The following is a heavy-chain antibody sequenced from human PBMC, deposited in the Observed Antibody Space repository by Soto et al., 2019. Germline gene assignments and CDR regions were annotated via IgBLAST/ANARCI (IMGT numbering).Heavy chain of an antibody. V-gene: IGHV4-59*01. J-gene: IGHJ1*01. Sequence: ETLSLTCTVSGGSISSYYWTWIRQPPGKGLEWIGYIYYSGSTNYNPSLKSRVTISVDTSINQFSLKLTSVTAADTAVYYCARGWGGYFQHWGQGTLVTVS. CDR3: ARGWGGYFQH. CDR1: GGSISSYY. CDR2: IYYSGST. D-gene: IGHD7-27*01.